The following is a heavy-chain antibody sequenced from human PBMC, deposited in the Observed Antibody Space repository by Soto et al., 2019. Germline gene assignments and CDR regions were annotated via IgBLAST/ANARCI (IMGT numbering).Heavy chain of an antibody. CDR3: ARGLSVTLFDN. CDR2: IYYSGST. J-gene: IGHJ4*02. CDR1: GGSISTGGYY. D-gene: IGHD4-17*01. Sequence: QVQLQESGPGLVKPSQTLSLTCTVSGGSISTGGYYWTWIRQHPGKGLEWIGYIYYSGSTYYNPSLKCRVTISVDTSKNQFSLKLSSVTAADTAMYYCARGLSVTLFDNWGQGTLVTVSS. V-gene: IGHV4-31*03.